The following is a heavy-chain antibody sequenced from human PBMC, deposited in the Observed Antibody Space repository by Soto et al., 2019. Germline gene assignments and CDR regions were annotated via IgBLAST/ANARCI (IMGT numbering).Heavy chain of an antibody. CDR2: IYYSGST. CDR3: ARQYPPVTMIVVARYYFDY. Sequence: PSETLSLTCTVSGGSISSSSYYWGWIRQPPGKGLEWIGSIYYSGSTYYNPSLKSRVTISVDTSKNQFSLKLSSVTAADTAVYYCARQYPPVTMIVVARYYFDYWGQGTLVTVSS. D-gene: IGHD3-22*01. V-gene: IGHV4-39*01. CDR1: GGSISSSSYY. J-gene: IGHJ4*02.